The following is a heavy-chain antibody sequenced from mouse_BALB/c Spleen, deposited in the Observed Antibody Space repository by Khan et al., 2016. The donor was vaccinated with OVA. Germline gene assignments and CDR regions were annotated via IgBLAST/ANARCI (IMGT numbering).Heavy chain of an antibody. Sequence: VQLQQPGPELMKPGASVKISCKASGYSFTTYYIHWVKQSHGKSLEWIGYIDPFNGSTTYNQKFKGKATLTVDKSSSTAYMHLSSLTSEESAVYYCARHGTSSWFAYWGQGTLVTVSA. CDR1: GYSFTTYY. D-gene: IGHD1-1*01. V-gene: IGHV1S135*01. J-gene: IGHJ3*01. CDR2: IDPFNGST. CDR3: ARHGTSSWFAY.